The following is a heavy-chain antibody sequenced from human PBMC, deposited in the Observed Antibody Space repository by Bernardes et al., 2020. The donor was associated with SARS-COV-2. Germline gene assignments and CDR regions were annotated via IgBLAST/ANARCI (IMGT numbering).Heavy chain of an antibody. CDR2: IYTGGST. CDR3: ARPIQVWRPDAFDV. J-gene: IGHJ3*01. CDR1: GFTVSSNY. V-gene: IGHV3-53*01. Sequence: GGSLRLSCAASGFTVSSNYMSWVRQAPGKGLEWVSVIYTGGSTYYADSVKGRFTISRDNSKSTLYLQMNSLRAEDTAVYYCARPIQVWRPDAFDVWGQGTMVTVSS. D-gene: IGHD5-18*01.